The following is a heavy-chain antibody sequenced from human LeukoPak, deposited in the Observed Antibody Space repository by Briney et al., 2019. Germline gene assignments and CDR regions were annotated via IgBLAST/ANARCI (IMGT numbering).Heavy chain of an antibody. CDR3: LIFPGR. J-gene: IGHJ4*02. CDR2: IKSRADGGIT. V-gene: IGHV3-15*05. CDR1: GFIVINAW. Sequence: GGSLRLSCAASGFIVINAWMSWVRQAPGQGLEWVGRIKSRADGGITGYAAPVEGRFSISRDDSENTLYLQMNSLQIDDTALYYCLIFPGRWGQGTLVTVSS. D-gene: IGHD3-3*01.